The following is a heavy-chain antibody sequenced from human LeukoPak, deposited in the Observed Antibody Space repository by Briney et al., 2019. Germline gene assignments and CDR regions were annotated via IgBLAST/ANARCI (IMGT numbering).Heavy chain of an antibody. D-gene: IGHD3-10*01. Sequence: VESGGGLVKPGRSLRLSCAASGFTFSSYSMNWVRQAPGKGLEWVSSISSSSSYIYYADSVKGRFTISRDNAKNSLYLQMNSLRAEDTAVYYCARDHYGSGSAFDIWGQGTMVTVSS. CDR3: ARDHYGSGSAFDI. CDR1: GFTFSSYS. CDR2: ISSSSSYI. V-gene: IGHV3-21*01. J-gene: IGHJ3*02.